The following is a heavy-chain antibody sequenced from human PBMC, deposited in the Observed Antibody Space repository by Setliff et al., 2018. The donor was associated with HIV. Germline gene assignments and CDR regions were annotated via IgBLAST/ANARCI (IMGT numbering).Heavy chain of an antibody. D-gene: IGHD3-10*01. CDR2: IDPSDSYT. Sequence: PGESLKISCKGSGYSFTTSWISWVRQMPGKGLEWMGRIDPSDSYTNYSPSFQGHVTISVDRSISTAYLQWFSLKASDTAMYYCAKLHGSYFDYWGQGTLVTVSA. J-gene: IGHJ4*02. V-gene: IGHV5-10-1*01. CDR1: GYSFTTSW. CDR3: AKLHGSYFDY.